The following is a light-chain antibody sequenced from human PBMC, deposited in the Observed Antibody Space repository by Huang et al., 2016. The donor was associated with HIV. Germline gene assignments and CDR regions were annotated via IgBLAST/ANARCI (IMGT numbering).Light chain of an antibody. CDR1: QSVSSY. CDR2: DAS. CDR3: QQRSNWPPWT. Sequence: EIVLTQPPATLSLSPGERATLSGRASQSVSSYLAWYQQKPGQAPRLLIYDASNRATGIPARFGGSGSGTDFTLTISSLEPEDFAVYYCQQRSNWPPWTFGQGTKVEIK. V-gene: IGKV3-11*01. J-gene: IGKJ1*01.